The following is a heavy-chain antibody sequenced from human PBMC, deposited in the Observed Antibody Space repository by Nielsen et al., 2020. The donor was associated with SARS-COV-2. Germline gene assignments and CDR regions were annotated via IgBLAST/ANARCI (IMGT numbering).Heavy chain of an antibody. CDR3: ARESVTGTDAFDI. D-gene: IGHD6-19*01. CDR1: GFTFSSYW. CDR2: IKGDGSEK. J-gene: IGHJ3*02. Sequence: GGSLSLSCAASGFTFSSYWMSWVRQAPGKGLEWVANIKGDGSEKYYVDSVKGRFIISRDNAENSLSLQMNSLRAEDTAVYYCARESVTGTDAFDIWGQGTVVTVSS. V-gene: IGHV3-7*01.